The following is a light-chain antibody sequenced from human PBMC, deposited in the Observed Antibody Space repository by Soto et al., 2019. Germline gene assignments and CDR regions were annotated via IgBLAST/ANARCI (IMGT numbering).Light chain of an antibody. Sequence: QSALTQPASVSGSPGQSITISCTGTSSDVGSYDLVSWYQQHPGKAPRLIIYEVTKRPSGVSNRFSGSKSGSTASLTFSGLQAEDEADYFCCSYAGVSTFVFGTLTKLTVL. CDR2: EVT. CDR1: SSDVGSYDL. J-gene: IGLJ1*01. CDR3: CSYAGVSTFV. V-gene: IGLV2-23*02.